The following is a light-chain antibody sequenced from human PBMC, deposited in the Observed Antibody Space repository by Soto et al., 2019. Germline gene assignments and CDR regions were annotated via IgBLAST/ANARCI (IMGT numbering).Light chain of an antibody. Sequence: QSALTQPASVSGSPGQSITISCTGTSSDVGAYNFVSWYQHHPGRAPKLIIYEVTIRPSGVSNRFSGSKSGNTASLTISGLQAEDEAYYYCSSYTTSAPYVFGSGTK. CDR3: SSYTTSAPYV. CDR1: SSDVGAYNF. CDR2: EVT. J-gene: IGLJ1*01. V-gene: IGLV2-14*01.